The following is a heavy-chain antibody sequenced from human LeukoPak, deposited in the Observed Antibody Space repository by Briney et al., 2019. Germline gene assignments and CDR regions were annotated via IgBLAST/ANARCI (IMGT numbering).Heavy chain of an antibody. Sequence: PSETLSLTCAVYGGSFSGYYWSWIRQPPGKGLEWIGEINHSGSTNYNPSLKSRVTISVDTSKNQFSLKLSSVTAADTAVYYCARGRSRYMVRGAIFDYWGQGTLVTVSS. CDR3: ARGRSRYMVRGAIFDY. V-gene: IGHV4-34*01. D-gene: IGHD3-10*01. J-gene: IGHJ4*02. CDR1: GGSFSGYY. CDR2: INHSGST.